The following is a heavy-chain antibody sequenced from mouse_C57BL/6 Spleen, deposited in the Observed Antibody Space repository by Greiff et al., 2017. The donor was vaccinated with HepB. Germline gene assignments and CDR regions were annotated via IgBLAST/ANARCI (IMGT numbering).Heavy chain of an antibody. V-gene: IGHV1-82*01. CDR3: ARDSSYWYFDV. CDR2: IYPGDGDT. D-gene: IGHD1-1*01. Sequence: QVQLQQSGPELVKPGASVKISCKASGYAFSSSWMNWVKQRPGKGLEWIGRIYPGDGDTNYNGKFKGNATLTADKSSSTAYMQLSSLTSEDSAVYFCARDSSYWYFDVWGTGTTVTVSS. CDR1: GYAFSSSW. J-gene: IGHJ1*03.